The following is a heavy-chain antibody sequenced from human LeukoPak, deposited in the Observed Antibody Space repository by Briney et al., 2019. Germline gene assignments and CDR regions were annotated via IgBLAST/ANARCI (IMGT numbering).Heavy chain of an antibody. CDR3: ARAVTTWKMVDY. J-gene: IGHJ4*02. CDR2: IYYSGST. CDR1: GGSISSSSYY. Sequence: PSETLSLTCTVSGGSISSSSYYWGWIRQPPGKGLEWIGSIYYSGSTYYNPSLKSRVTISVDTSKNQFSLKLSSVTAADTAVYYCARAVTTWKMVDYWGQGTLVTVSS. D-gene: IGHD4-11*01. V-gene: IGHV4-39*01.